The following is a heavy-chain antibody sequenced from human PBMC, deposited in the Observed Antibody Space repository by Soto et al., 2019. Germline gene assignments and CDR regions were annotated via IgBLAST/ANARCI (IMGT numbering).Heavy chain of an antibody. J-gene: IGHJ4*02. CDR2: ISTSGTST. V-gene: IGHV3-11*01. D-gene: IGHD3-16*01. CDR1: GFTFRNYY. Sequence: QVQLVESGGGLVKPGGSLRLSCAVSGFTFRNYYMAWLRQAPGKGLEWVSYISTSGTSTFYADSVKDRFTISRDNAENSLFLQMDSLRVEDTAVYFCARDGVLFRAGFDSWGQGTLVTVAS. CDR3: ARDGVLFRAGFDS.